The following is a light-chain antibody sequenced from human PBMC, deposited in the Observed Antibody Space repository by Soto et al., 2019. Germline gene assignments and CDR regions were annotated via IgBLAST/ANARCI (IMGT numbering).Light chain of an antibody. CDR1: STDVGGYDY. CDR2: EVS. Sequence: QSALTQPASVSGSPGQSITISCTGTSTDVGGYDYVSWYQQYPDKAPKLMIHEVSIRPSGISSRFSCSKSGHTAALTISGLQAEDEADYYCSSYSSTNRWVFGGGTKLTVL. V-gene: IGLV2-14*01. J-gene: IGLJ3*02. CDR3: SSYSSTNRWV.